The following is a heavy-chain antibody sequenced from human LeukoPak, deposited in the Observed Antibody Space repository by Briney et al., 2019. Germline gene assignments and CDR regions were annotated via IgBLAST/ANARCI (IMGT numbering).Heavy chain of an antibody. D-gene: IGHD2-15*01. V-gene: IGHV3-30*02. CDR2: IRYDGSNK. CDR3: AKDREAVVVVAANPLDY. CDR1: GFTFSSYG. Sequence: PGGSLRLSCAASGFTFSSYGMHWVRQAPGKGLEWVAFIRYDGSNKYYADSVKGRFTISRDNSKNTLYLQMNSLRAEDTAVYYCAKDREAVVVVAANPLDYWGQGTLVTVSS. J-gene: IGHJ4*02.